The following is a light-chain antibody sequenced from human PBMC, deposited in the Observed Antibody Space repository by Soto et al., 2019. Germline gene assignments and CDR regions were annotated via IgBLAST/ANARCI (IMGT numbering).Light chain of an antibody. V-gene: IGLV2-14*01. Sequence: QSVLTQPASVSGSPGQSITISCTGTSSDVGGYNYVSWHQQHPGKVPKLMIYDVSYRPSGVSNRFSGSKSGNTASLTISGLQADDEADYYCSSYTTSSTYVFGTGTKVTVL. CDR2: DVS. J-gene: IGLJ1*01. CDR1: SSDVGGYNY. CDR3: SSYTTSSTYV.